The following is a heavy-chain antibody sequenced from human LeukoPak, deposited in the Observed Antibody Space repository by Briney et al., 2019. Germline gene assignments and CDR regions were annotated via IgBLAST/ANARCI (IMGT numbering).Heavy chain of an antibody. CDR2: IYSGGST. J-gene: IGHJ4*02. Sequence: PGGFLRLSCAASGFTVSSNYMSWVRQAPGKGLEWVSVIYSGGSTYYADSVKGRFTISRENSKNTLYLQMNSLRAEDPAVYYCARDSSGYYSFDYWGQGTLVSVSS. CDR1: GFTVSSNY. D-gene: IGHD3-22*01. CDR3: ARDSSGYYSFDY. V-gene: IGHV3-66*01.